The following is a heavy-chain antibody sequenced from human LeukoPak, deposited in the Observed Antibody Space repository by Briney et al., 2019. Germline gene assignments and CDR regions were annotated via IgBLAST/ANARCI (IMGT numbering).Heavy chain of an antibody. Sequence: GGSLRLSCAASGFTLSSYDMHWVRQVTGKGLEWVPAIGVAGDTYYPGSVKGRFIITRENAKNSLYLQMNSLRVEDTAVYYCARDRHGMAVWGQGTTVVVSS. CDR1: GFTLSSYD. V-gene: IGHV3-13*01. J-gene: IGHJ6*02. CDR2: IGVAGDT. CDR3: ARDRHGMAV.